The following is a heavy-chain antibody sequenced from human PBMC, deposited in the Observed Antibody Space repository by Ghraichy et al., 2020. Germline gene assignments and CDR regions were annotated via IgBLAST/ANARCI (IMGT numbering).Heavy chain of an antibody. CDR3: ARWATGTTRDY. D-gene: IGHD1-7*01. Sequence: LSLTCTVTGGSIGSSNYYWGWIRQPPGKGLEWIGSINYSGSTYYNPSLKSRVTISVDMSKNQFSLKLSSVTAADTGVHYCARWATGTTRDYWGQGALVTVSS. CDR2: INYSGST. CDR1: GGSIGSSNYY. J-gene: IGHJ4*02. V-gene: IGHV4-39*01.